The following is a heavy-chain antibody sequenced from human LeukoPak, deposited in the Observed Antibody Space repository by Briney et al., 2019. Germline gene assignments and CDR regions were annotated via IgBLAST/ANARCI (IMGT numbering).Heavy chain of an antibody. J-gene: IGHJ5*02. Sequence: PSETLSLTCTVSGGSISSYYWSWIRQPPGKGLEWIGYIYYSGSTNYNPSLKSRVTISVDTSKNQFSLKLSSVTAADTAVYYCARSLSDFTCDWFDPWGQGTLVTVSS. CDR3: ARSLSDFTCDWFDP. CDR2: IYYSGST. V-gene: IGHV4-59*01. CDR1: GGSISSYY. D-gene: IGHD3-3*01.